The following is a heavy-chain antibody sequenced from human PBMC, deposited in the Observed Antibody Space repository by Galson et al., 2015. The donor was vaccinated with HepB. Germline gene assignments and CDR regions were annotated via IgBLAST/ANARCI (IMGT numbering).Heavy chain of an antibody. V-gene: IGHV3-23*01. CDR3: AKGEFYYDPSGYYHELHYFDY. D-gene: IGHD3-22*01. CDR2: IGGGGGGGGNT. Sequence: SLRLSCAASGFSFSTYAMSWVRQAPGKGLEWVSAIGGGGGGGGNTYYADSVKGRFTISRDNSKNTLWLQMNGLRAEDTAVYYCAKGEFYYDPSGYYHELHYFDYWGPGTLVTVSS. J-gene: IGHJ4*02. CDR1: GFSFSTYA.